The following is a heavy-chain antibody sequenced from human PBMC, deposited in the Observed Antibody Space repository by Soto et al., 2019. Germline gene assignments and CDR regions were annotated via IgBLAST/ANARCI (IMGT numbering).Heavy chain of an antibody. CDR2: TSSLNGNT. CDR1: DSTFTGYT. CDR3: ARGTVTSGRWFGP. D-gene: IGHD4-17*01. V-gene: IGHV1-18*04. J-gene: IGHJ5*02. Sequence: QVHLVQSETEVKEPGASVTVSCKTSDSTFTGYTINWVRQAPGQGLEWLGWTSSLNGNTNYARKYQGRLTMTTHTSATTAYMELRSLRSDDTAVYFCARGTVTSGRWFGPWGQGTLVTVSS.